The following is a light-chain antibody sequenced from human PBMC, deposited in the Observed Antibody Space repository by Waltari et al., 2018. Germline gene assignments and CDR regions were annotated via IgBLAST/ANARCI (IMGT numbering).Light chain of an antibody. CDR1: SSDVGTYDY. V-gene: IGLV2-14*03. Sequence: QSALTQPASVSGSPGQSITISCTGTSSDVGTYDYVSWYQQHPGKATKLMIYDVTKPLSGSANSFSVSKSGNTASLTISGLQAEDEADYYCSSDTTSSTVYVFGTGTKVTVL. J-gene: IGLJ1*01. CDR3: SSDTTSSTVYV. CDR2: DVT.